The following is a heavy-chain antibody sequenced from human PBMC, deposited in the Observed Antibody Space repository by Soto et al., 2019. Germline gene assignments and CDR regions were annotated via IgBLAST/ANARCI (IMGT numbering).Heavy chain of an antibody. D-gene: IGHD1-26*01. Sequence: SVKVSCKASGDHFNTYGIVWVRQAPGQGLECLGWIIPKFATTNYAQRFQGRLTITADESTNTVYMELDGLTSEDTAVYYCARDNPRNSGNYCLSSSGHGTLVTVSS. J-gene: IGHJ5*01. CDR1: GDHFNTYG. V-gene: IGHV1-69*13. CDR3: ARDNPRNSGNYCLSS. CDR2: IIPKFATT.